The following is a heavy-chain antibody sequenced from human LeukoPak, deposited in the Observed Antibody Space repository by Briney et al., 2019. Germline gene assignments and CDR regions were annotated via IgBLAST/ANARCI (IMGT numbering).Heavy chain of an antibody. V-gene: IGHV3-23*01. Sequence: PGESLRLSCAASGLTLSRYAMNWARQAPGRGLEWVSYISPSGDSTVYAESVKGRFTISRDNSKNMLYLQMDSLRAEDTAIYYCVKKVYYYMDVWGKGTTVTVSS. J-gene: IGHJ6*03. CDR1: GLTLSRYA. CDR2: ISPSGDST. CDR3: VKKVYYYMDV.